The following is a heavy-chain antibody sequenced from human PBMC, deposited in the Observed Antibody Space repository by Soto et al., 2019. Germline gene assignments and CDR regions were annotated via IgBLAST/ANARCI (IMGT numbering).Heavy chain of an antibody. CDR2: IYYSGST. J-gene: IGHJ4*02. CDR3: ARDKAAAGLFDY. Sequence: QVQLQESSPGLVKPSQTLSLTCTVSGGSISSGGYYWSWIRQHPGKGLEWIGYIYYSGSTYYNPSLKSRVTISVDTSKNQFSLKLSSVTAADTAVYYCARDKAAAGLFDYWGQGTLVTVSS. CDR1: GGSISSGGYY. V-gene: IGHV4-31*03. D-gene: IGHD6-13*01.